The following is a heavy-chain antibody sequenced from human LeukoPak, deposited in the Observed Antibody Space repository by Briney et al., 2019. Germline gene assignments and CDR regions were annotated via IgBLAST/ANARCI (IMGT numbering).Heavy chain of an antibody. D-gene: IGHD3-22*01. CDR2: ISTDGRST. CDR1: GFTFTNYW. Sequence: PGGSLRLSCAASGFTFTNYWMHWVRQPPGKGLVWLSRISTDGRSTHYADSVKGRFTISRDNARNTVYLQMNSLRAEDTAVYYCAKDNPYTMIVVVITTGGFDYWGQGTLVTVSS. J-gene: IGHJ4*02. CDR3: AKDNPYTMIVVVITTGGFDY. V-gene: IGHV3-74*01.